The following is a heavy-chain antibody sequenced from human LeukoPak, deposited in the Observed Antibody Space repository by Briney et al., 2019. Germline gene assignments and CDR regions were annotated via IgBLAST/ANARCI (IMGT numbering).Heavy chain of an antibody. J-gene: IGHJ4*02. CDR1: GDSVSSNSAA. CDR2: TYYRSKWYN. Sequence: SQTLSLTCAISGDSVSSNSAAWNWIGQSPSRGLEWLGRTYYRSKWYNDYAVSVKSRITINPDTSKNQFSLKLSSVTAADTAVYYCARDLGRAARSRPTPGFDYWGQGTLVTVSS. CDR3: ARDLGRAARSRPTPGFDY. V-gene: IGHV6-1*01. D-gene: IGHD6-6*01.